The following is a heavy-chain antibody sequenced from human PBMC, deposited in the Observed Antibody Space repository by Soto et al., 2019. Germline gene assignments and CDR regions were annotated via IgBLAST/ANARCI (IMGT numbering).Heavy chain of an antibody. J-gene: IGHJ4*02. CDR1: GYTFTSYD. CDR2: MNPNSGNT. CDR3: ARGVRGCSGGSCYSYFFDY. D-gene: IGHD2-15*01. Sequence: ASVKVSCKASGYTFTSYDINWVRQATGQGLEWMGWMNPNSGNTGYAQKFQGRVTMTRNTSISTAYMELSSLRSEDTAVYYCARGVRGCSGGSCYSYFFDYWGQGTLVTVSS. V-gene: IGHV1-8*01.